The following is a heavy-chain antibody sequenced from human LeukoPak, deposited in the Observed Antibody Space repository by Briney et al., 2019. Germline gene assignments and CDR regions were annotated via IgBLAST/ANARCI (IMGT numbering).Heavy chain of an antibody. CDR3: ARVSTTVTENWFDP. Sequence: SETLSLTCAVYGGSFSGYYWSWIRQPPGKGLEWIGEINHSGSTNYNPSLKSRVTISVDTSKNQFSLKLSSVTAADTAVYYCARVSTTVTENWFDPWGQGTLVTVSS. D-gene: IGHD4-17*01. CDR2: INHSGST. J-gene: IGHJ5*02. CDR1: GGSFSGYY. V-gene: IGHV4-34*01.